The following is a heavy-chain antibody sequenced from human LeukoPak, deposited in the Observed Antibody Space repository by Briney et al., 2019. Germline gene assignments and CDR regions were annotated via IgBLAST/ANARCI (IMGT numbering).Heavy chain of an antibody. D-gene: IGHD2-2*01. J-gene: IGHJ4*02. Sequence: GGSLRLSCAASGFTFSTYWMSWVRQAPGKGLEWVATIRQDGSEKRYVDSVKGRFPISRDNAKNSLYLQMNSLTVEDTAVYYCVRGCGRASCPYFFDSWGQGTLVTVS. V-gene: IGHV3-7*01. CDR3: VRGCGRASCPYFFDS. CDR2: IRQDGSEK. CDR1: GFTFSTYW.